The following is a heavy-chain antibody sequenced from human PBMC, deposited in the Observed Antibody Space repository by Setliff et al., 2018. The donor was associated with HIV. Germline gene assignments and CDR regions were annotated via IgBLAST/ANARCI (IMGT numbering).Heavy chain of an antibody. CDR1: AYTFTDYG. J-gene: IGHJ2*01. CDR2: ISAYNGNT. CDR3: ARVDSGSYYRWYFDL. Sequence: SVKVSCKASAYTFTDYGISWVRQAPGQGLEWMGWISAYNGNTNYAQKFQGRVTMTTDTSTSTAYMELRSLRSDDTAVYYCARVDSGSYYRWYFDLWGRGTLVTVSS. D-gene: IGHD1-26*01. V-gene: IGHV1-18*01.